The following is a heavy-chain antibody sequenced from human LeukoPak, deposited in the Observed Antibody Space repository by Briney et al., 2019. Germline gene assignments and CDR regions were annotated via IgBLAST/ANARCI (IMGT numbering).Heavy chain of an antibody. J-gene: IGHJ5*02. CDR3: ARAGAYYDFWSGGFWFDP. CDR2: ISSSSSYI. V-gene: IGHV3-21*01. CDR1: GFTFSSYS. Sequence: KTGGSLRLSCAASGFTFSSYSMNWVRQAPGKGLEWVSSISSSSSYIYYADSVKGRFTISRDNAKNSLYLQMNSLRAEDTAVYYCARAGAYYDFWSGGFWFDPWGQGTLVTVSS. D-gene: IGHD3-3*01.